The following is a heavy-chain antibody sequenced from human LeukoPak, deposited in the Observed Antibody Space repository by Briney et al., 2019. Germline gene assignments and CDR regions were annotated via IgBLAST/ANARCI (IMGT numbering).Heavy chain of an antibody. D-gene: IGHD2-2*01. V-gene: IGHV4-30-4*01. Sequence: PSETLSLTCTVTGGSISSGDCYWSWIRQPPGKGLEWIGYIYYSGSTYYNPSLKSRVTISVDTSKNQFSLKLSSVTAADTAVYYCARRSIVVVPAAKDWFDPWGQGTLVTVSS. CDR3: ARRSIVVVPAAKDWFDP. J-gene: IGHJ5*02. CDR2: IYYSGST. CDR1: GGSISSGDCY.